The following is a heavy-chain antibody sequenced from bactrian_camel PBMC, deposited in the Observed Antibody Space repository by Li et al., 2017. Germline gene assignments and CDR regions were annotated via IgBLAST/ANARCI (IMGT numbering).Heavy chain of an antibody. V-gene: IGHV3S5*01. CDR1: GFSLY. J-gene: IGHJ4*01. Sequence: VQLVASGGGLMQPGGSLRLSCAATGFSLYMSWVRQAPGKGLEWVSSIYSDGSHTYYGDSVEGRFTISQDNAKNTVYLQMNSLKPDDTGIYYCAATGDDGSCRDWQNPREFSYWGQGTQVTVS. CDR2: IYSDGSHT. D-gene: IGHD6*01. CDR3: AATGDDGSCRDWQNPREFSY.